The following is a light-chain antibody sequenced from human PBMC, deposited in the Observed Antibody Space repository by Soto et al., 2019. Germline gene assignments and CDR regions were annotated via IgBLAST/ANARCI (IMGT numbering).Light chain of an antibody. CDR1: QSVETF. V-gene: IGKV3-15*01. J-gene: IGKJ4*01. CDR2: GSS. CDR3: QQYHAWPPGT. Sequence: DIVMTQSPAILSVSPGERATLSCRASQSVETFLAWFQHKAGQAPRLLIFGSSTTAVGVPPRFSGGGSGTEFTLTIDSLRSEDFAVYFCQQYHAWPPGTFGGGTKVEIK.